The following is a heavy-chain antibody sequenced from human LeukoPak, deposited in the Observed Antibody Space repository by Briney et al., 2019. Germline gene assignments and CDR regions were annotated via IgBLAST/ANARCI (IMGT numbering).Heavy chain of an antibody. CDR3: ARSLVFGVVINYFDY. CDR2: IIPIFGTA. V-gene: IGHV1-69*05. CDR1: GGTFSSYA. J-gene: IGHJ4*02. Sequence: GASVKVSCKASGGTFSSYAISWVRQAPGQGLEWMGRIIPIFGTANYAQKFQGRVTITTDESTSTAYMELSSLRSEDTAVYYCARSLVFGVVINYFDYWGQGTLVTVSS. D-gene: IGHD3-3*01.